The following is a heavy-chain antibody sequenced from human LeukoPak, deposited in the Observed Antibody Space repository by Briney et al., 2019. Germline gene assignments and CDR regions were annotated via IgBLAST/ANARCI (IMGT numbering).Heavy chain of an antibody. D-gene: IGHD1-26*01. CDR2: INPNSGGT. V-gene: IGHV1-2*02. J-gene: IGHJ5*02. Sequence: ASVKVSCKASGYTITGYYMHWVRQAPGQGLEWMGWINPNSGGTNYAQKFQGRVTMTRDTSISTAYMELSRLRSDDTAVYYCAREPTSGSYSTGFDPWGQGTLVTVSS. CDR3: AREPTSGSYSTGFDP. CDR1: GYTITGYY.